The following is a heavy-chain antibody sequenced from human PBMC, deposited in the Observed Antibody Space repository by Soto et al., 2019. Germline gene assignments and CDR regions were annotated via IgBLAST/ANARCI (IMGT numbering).Heavy chain of an antibody. J-gene: IGHJ4*02. D-gene: IGHD3-22*01. CDR1: GDSFFGHW. V-gene: IGHV5-51*01. CDR2: IYPADSET. CDR3: ARRPWLSGYYDY. Sequence: PGESLTISCTGSGDSFFGHWIGWVRQMPGKGLEWVGIIYPADSETRYSPSFQGQVTISVDKSINTAYLQWSSLKAPDTAMYYCARRPWLSGYYDYWGQGTLVTVSS.